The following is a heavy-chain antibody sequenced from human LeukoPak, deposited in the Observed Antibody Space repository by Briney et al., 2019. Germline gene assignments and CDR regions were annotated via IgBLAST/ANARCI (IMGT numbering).Heavy chain of an antibody. CDR3: ARDRGYSSFDY. Sequence: GGSLRLSCEACAFTFSSYWMSWVRQAPGKGLEWVANIKEDGSEINYVDSVKGRFTISRDNARNSLFLQMNSLRVEDTAVYYCARDRGYSSFDYWGQGTLVTVSS. CDR2: IKEDGSEI. CDR1: AFTFSSYW. J-gene: IGHJ4*02. D-gene: IGHD4-23*01. V-gene: IGHV3-7*01.